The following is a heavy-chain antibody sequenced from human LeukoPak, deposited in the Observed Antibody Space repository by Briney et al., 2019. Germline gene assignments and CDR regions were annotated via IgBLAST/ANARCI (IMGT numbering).Heavy chain of an antibody. D-gene: IGHD6-6*01. CDR1: GFTFSSYT. V-gene: IGHV3-21*01. CDR2: ISISTTSI. J-gene: IGHJ4*02. CDR3: ARVPYSTSPFDY. Sequence: PGGSLSLSCAASGFTFSSYTMNWVRQAPGKGLELVSSISISTTSIYYADSVKGRFTISRDNTKNSLYLQMNSLRAEDTAVYYCARVPYSTSPFDYWGQGTLVTVSS.